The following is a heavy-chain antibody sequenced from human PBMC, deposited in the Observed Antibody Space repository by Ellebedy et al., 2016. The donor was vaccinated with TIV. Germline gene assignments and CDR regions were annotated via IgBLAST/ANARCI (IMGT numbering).Heavy chain of an antibody. CDR1: GFTFSASV. V-gene: IGHV3-30*03. D-gene: IGHD3-10*01. Sequence: GESLKISCAASGFTFSASVMHWVRQAPGKGLEWVAVISYEGSKKYYADSVKGRFTISRDNSKNILYLQMNSLRDDDTAVYYCARDQGYGTASFTAFDYWGQGNLVTVSS. CDR2: ISYEGSKK. J-gene: IGHJ4*02. CDR3: ARDQGYGTASFTAFDY.